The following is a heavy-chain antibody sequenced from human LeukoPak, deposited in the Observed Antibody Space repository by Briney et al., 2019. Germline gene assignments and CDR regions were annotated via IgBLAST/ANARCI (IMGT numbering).Heavy chain of an antibody. Sequence: ASVKVSCKASGYTFTSYGLSWVRQAPGQGLEWMGWISAYNGNTNYAQKLQGRVTMTTDTSTSTAYMELRSLRSDVTAVYYCATFQQSYSSGWYPLGYWGQGTLVTVSS. CDR2: ISAYNGNT. J-gene: IGHJ4*02. CDR3: ATFQQSYSSGWYPLGY. D-gene: IGHD6-19*01. V-gene: IGHV1-18*01. CDR1: GYTFTSYG.